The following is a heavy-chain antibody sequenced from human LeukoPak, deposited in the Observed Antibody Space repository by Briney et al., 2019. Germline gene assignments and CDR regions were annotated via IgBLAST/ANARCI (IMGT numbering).Heavy chain of an antibody. V-gene: IGHV4-59*01. CDR2: IYYSGST. CDR3: ARALDSSGWYFDY. Sequence: PSETLSLTCTVSGGSISSYYWSWIRQPPGKGLEWIGYIYYSGSTNYNPSLKSRVTISVDTSKNQFSLKLSSVTAADTAVYYCARALDSSGWYFDYWGQGTLVTVCS. D-gene: IGHD6-19*01. J-gene: IGHJ4*02. CDR1: GGSISSYY.